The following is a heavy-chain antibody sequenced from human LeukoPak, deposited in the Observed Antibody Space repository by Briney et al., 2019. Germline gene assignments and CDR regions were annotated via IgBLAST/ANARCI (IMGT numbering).Heavy chain of an antibody. D-gene: IGHD4-17*01. J-gene: IGHJ6*02. CDR1: GFTFSSYE. CDR2: ISSSGSSI. CDR3: ARDAAVTTNGMDV. V-gene: IGHV3-48*03. Sequence: PGGSLRLSCAASGFTFSSYEMNWVRQAPGKGLKWVSYISSSGSSIYYADSVKGRFTISRDNAKNSLYLQMNSLRAEDTAVYYCARDAAVTTNGMDVWGQGTTVTVSS.